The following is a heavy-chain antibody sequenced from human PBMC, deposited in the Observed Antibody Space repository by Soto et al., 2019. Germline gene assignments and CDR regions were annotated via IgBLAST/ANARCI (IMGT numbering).Heavy chain of an antibody. D-gene: IGHD3-10*01. CDR1: GLTFSSYA. Sequence: GGSLRLSCAASGLTFSSYAMSWVRQAPGKGLEWVSVISGSGGSTYYADSVKGRFTISRDNSKNTLYLQMNSLRAEDTAVYYCAKRSSGNWFDPXGQGTLVTVSS. J-gene: IGHJ5*02. CDR2: ISGSGGST. V-gene: IGHV3-23*01. CDR3: AKRSSGNWFDP.